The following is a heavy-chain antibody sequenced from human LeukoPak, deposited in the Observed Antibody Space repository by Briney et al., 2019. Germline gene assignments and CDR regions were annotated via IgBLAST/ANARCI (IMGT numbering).Heavy chain of an antibody. CDR2: IYYSGST. Sequence: PSETLSLTCTVSGGSISSSSYYWGWIRQPPGKGLEWIGSIYYSGSTNYNPSLKSRVTISVDTSKNQFSLKLSSVTAADTAVYYCARLIAAAGPTYFDYWGQGTLVTVSS. D-gene: IGHD6-13*01. J-gene: IGHJ4*02. CDR1: GGSISSSSYY. CDR3: ARLIAAAGPTYFDY. V-gene: IGHV4-39*07.